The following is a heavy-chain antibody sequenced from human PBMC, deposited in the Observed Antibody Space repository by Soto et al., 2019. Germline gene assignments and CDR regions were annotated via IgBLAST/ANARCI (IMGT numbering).Heavy chain of an antibody. Sequence: SETLSLTCTVSGGSISSGGYYWSWIRQHPGKGLEWIGYIYYSGSTYYNTFLRSRVTIFVDTSKNQFSLKLTSVTAADTAVYYCARDFGGGALDSWGQGTLVT. J-gene: IGHJ5*01. CDR1: GGSISSGGYY. V-gene: IGHV4-31*03. CDR2: IYYSGST. D-gene: IGHD3-3*01. CDR3: ARDFGGGALDS.